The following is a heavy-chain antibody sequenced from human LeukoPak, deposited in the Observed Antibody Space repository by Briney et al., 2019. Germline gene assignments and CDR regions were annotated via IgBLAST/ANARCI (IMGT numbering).Heavy chain of an antibody. Sequence: SVKVSCKASGGIFSTYAISWVRQAPGQGLEWMGGIMPMFATTNYAQRFQDRVTITADKATTTAYIELSSLTPEDTAIYYCARGVRFVADCPSSTCYTPDFWGQGTLVTVSS. D-gene: IGHD2-2*02. V-gene: IGHV1-69*06. CDR3: ARGVRFVADCPSSTCYTPDF. CDR2: IMPMFATT. J-gene: IGHJ4*02. CDR1: GGIFSTYA.